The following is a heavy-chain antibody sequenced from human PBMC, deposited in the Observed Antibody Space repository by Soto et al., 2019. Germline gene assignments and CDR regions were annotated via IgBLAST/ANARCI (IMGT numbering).Heavy chain of an antibody. V-gene: IGHV4-34*01. J-gene: IGHJ4*02. Sequence: KPSETLSLTCAVYGGSFSGYYWSWIRQPPGKGLEWIGEINHSGSTNYNPSLKSRVTISVDTSKNQFSLKLSSVTAADTAVYYRASSSITMVRGNFDYWGQGTLVTVSS. D-gene: IGHD3-10*01. CDR2: INHSGST. CDR3: ASSSITMVRGNFDY. CDR1: GGSFSGYY.